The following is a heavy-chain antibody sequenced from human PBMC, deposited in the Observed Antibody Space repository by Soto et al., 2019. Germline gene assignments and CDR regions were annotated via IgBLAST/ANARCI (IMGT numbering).Heavy chain of an antibody. J-gene: IGHJ6*02. D-gene: IGHD4-17*01. Sequence: QLQLQESGPGLVKPSETLSLTCTVSGGSISSSSYYWGWIRQPPGKGLEWIGSIYYSGSTYYNPSLKSRVTISVDTSKNQFSLKLSSVTAADTAVYYCERQKAGGYPYLYGDYHVYYYYYGMDVWGQGTTVTVSS. CDR3: ERQKAGGYPYLYGDYHVYYYYYGMDV. CDR1: GGSISSSSYY. V-gene: IGHV4-39*01. CDR2: IYYSGST.